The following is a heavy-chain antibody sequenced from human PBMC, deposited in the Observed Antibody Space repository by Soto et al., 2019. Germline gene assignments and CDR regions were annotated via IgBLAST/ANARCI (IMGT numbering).Heavy chain of an antibody. D-gene: IGHD6-6*01. Sequence: EVQLVESGGGLVQPGGSLRLSCAASGFTFSSYWMHWVRQAPGKGLVWVSRTNSDGSSTSYADSVKGRFTISRDNAKNTLYLQMNSLRAEDTAVYYCARASYSSSPGGGYYGMDVWGQGTTVTVSS. V-gene: IGHV3-74*01. CDR3: ARASYSSSPGGGYYGMDV. J-gene: IGHJ6*02. CDR2: TNSDGSST. CDR1: GFTFSSYW.